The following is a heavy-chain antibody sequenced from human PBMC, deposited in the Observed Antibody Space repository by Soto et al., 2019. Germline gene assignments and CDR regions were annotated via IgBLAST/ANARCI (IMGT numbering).Heavy chain of an antibody. J-gene: IGHJ4*02. Sequence: EVQLVESGGKLVQPGGSLRLSCAASGFRFSIYSMNWVRQAPGKGLEWSAYITSDTKTIKYADSVKGRFTISRDNGKNSVYLQMNSLRDEDTAVYYCARSVEGHFDYWGQGTVVTVSA. CDR2: ITSDTKTI. CDR3: ARSVEGHFDY. V-gene: IGHV3-48*02. D-gene: IGHD6-19*01. CDR1: GFRFSIYS.